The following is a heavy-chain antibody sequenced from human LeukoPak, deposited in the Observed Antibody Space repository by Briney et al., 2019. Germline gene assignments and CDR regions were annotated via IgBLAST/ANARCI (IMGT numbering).Heavy chain of an antibody. V-gene: IGHV3-7*01. CDR1: GFTFSSYW. D-gene: IGHD1-26*01. Sequence: GGSLRLSCAASGFTFSSYWMSWVRQAPGKGLEWVANIKQDGSEENFVDSVKGRFIISRDNAKKSLYLQMNSLRAEDTAVYYCARGSSAGASLRHDYWGQGTLVTVSS. CDR3: ARGSSAGASLRHDY. J-gene: IGHJ4*02. CDR2: IKQDGSEE.